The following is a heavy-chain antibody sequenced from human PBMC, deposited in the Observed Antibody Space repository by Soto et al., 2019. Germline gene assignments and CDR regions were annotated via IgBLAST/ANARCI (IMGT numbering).Heavy chain of an antibody. CDR1: GGTFSSYT. Sequence: HVQLVQSGAEVKKPGSSVKVSCKASGGTFSSYTITWVRQAPGQGLEWMGRIIPILGIANYAQKFQGRVTITADKSTGTAYMGLSTLRSEDTAVYYCLNLPHYWGQGTLVTVSS. J-gene: IGHJ4*02. CDR2: IIPILGIA. V-gene: IGHV1-69*02. CDR3: LNLPHY.